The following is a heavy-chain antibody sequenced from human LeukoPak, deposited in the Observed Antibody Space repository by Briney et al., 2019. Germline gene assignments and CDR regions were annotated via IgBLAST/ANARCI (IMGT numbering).Heavy chain of an antibody. J-gene: IGHJ5*02. D-gene: IGHD6-13*01. V-gene: IGHV4-59*12. CDR2: SHYSGST. CDR1: RGSISTYY. CDR3: ARDPYSNRFDP. Sequence: SETLSLTCTVSRGSISTYYWSWIRQPPGKGLEWIGCSHYSGSTNYNPSLKSRVTISVDTSKSQFSLKLSSVTAADTAVYYCARDPYSNRFDPWGQGTLVTVSS.